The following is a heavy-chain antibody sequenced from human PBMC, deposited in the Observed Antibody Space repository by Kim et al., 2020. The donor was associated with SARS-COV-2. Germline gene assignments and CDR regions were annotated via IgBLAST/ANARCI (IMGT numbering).Heavy chain of an antibody. CDR2: IYYSGST. D-gene: IGHD3-10*01. CDR1: GGSISSGGYY. V-gene: IGHV4-31*03. CDR3: ARATYYYGSGDKNWFDP. Sequence: SETLSLTCTVSGGSISSGGYYWSWIHQHPGKGLEWIGYIYYSGSTYYNPSLKSRVTISVDTSKNQFSLKLSSVTAADTAVYYCARATYYYGSGDKNWFDPWGQGTLVTVSS. J-gene: IGHJ5*02.